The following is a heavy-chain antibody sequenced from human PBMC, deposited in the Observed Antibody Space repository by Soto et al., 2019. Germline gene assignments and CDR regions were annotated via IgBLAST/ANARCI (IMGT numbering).Heavy chain of an antibody. CDR2: ISAYNGNT. V-gene: IGHV1-18*01. CDR3: AKDRVPNDSSGYYSILTDS. Sequence: GASVKVSCKASGYTFTSYGISWVRQAPGQGLEWMGWISAYNGNTNYAQKLQGRVTITRDTSASTAYMELSSLRAEDTAVYYCAKDRVPNDSSGYYSILTDSWGQGTVVTVSS. CDR1: GYTFTSYG. J-gene: IGHJ4*02. D-gene: IGHD3-22*01.